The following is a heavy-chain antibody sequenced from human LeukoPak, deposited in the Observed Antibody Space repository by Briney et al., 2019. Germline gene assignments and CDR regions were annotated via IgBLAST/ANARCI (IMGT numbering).Heavy chain of an antibody. CDR3: VALEMATIRCRAGGTEPY. J-gene: IGHJ4*02. CDR2: IRYDGSNK. V-gene: IGHV3-30*02. Sequence: GGSLRLSCAASGSTFGSYGMHWVRQAPGKGLEWVAFIRYDGSNKYYADSVKGRFTISRDNSKNTLYLQMNSLRAEDTAVYYCVALEMATIRCRAGGTEPYWGQGTLVTVSS. CDR1: GSTFGSYG. D-gene: IGHD5-24*01.